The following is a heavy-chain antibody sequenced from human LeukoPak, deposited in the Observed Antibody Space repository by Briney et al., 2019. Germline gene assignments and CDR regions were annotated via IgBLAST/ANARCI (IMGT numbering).Heavy chain of an antibody. CDR3: ASQYYYDSSGYYTFDY. J-gene: IGHJ4*02. D-gene: IGHD3-22*01. CDR1: GYTFTGYY. Sequence: ASVKVSCKASGYTFTGYYMHWVRQATGQGLEWMGWINPNSGGTNYAQKFQGRVTMTRDTSISTAYMELSRLRSDDTAVYYCASQYYYDSSGYYTFDYWGQGTLVTVSS. CDR2: INPNSGGT. V-gene: IGHV1-2*02.